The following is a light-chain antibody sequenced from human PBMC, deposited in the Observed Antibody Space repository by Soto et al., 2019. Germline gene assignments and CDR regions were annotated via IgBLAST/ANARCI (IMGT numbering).Light chain of an antibody. Sequence: EIVLTQSPATLSLSPGERATLSCRASQSVGRDYLGWYQQKPGQAPRLLIYDTSTRATGIPARFSGSGSGTEFTLTISSLQSEDFAVYYCQQYSNWPPITFGQGTRLEIK. V-gene: IGKV3-15*01. CDR2: DTS. J-gene: IGKJ5*01. CDR3: QQYSNWPPIT. CDR1: QSVGRDY.